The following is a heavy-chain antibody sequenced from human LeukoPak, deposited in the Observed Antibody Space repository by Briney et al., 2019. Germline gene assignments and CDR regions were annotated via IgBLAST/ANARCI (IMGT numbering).Heavy chain of an antibody. Sequence: SETLSLTCTVSGGSISSSSYYWTWIRQPPGKGLEWIGMIYYTGSSYCSPSLKSRVTISVDTSQNQFSLKLTSVTAADTAVYYCALGYCGGGSCYAREYLQHWGQGTLVTVSS. CDR2: IYYTGSS. D-gene: IGHD2-15*01. CDR1: GGSISSSSYY. J-gene: IGHJ1*01. CDR3: ALGYCGGGSCYAREYLQH. V-gene: IGHV4-39*01.